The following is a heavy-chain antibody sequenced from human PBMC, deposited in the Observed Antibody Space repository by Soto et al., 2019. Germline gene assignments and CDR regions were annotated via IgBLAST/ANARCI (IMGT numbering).Heavy chain of an antibody. CDR1: GDSVSSNSAA. CDR3: ARGVDFWSGYYSVYYFDY. V-gene: IGHV6-1*01. D-gene: IGHD3-3*01. Sequence: SQTRSLTCXISGDSVSSNSAAWNWIRQSPSRGLEWLGRTYYRSKWYNDYAVSVKSRITINPDTSKNQFSLQLNSVTPEDTAVYYCARGVDFWSGYYSVYYFDYWGQGTLVTVSS. J-gene: IGHJ4*02. CDR2: TYYRSKWYN.